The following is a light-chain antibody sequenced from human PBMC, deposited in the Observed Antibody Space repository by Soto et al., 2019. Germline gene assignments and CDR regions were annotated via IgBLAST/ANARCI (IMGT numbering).Light chain of an antibody. CDR1: QSVSSSY. J-gene: IGKJ2*01. CDR3: QQDYNFPRT. CDR2: GAS. V-gene: IGKV3D-7*01. Sequence: EIVMTQSPATLSLSPGERATLSCRASQSVSSSYLSWYQQKPGQAPRLLIYGASTRATGIPARFSGSGSGTDFTLTISSLQPEDFAVYYCQQDYNFPRTFGQGTKLEIK.